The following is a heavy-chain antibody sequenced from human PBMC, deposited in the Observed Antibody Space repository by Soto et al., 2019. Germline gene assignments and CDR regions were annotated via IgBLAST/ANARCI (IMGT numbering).Heavy chain of an antibody. D-gene: IGHD6-6*01. J-gene: IGHJ6*03. CDR2: IWYDGSNK. CDR1: GFTFSSYG. Sequence: GGSLRLSCAASGFTFSSYGMHWVRQAPGKGLEWVAVIWYDGSNKYYADSVKGRFTISRDNSKNTLYLQMNSLRAEETAAYYCARSSYYYYMDVWGKGTTVTVSS. V-gene: IGHV3-33*01. CDR3: ARSSYYYYMDV.